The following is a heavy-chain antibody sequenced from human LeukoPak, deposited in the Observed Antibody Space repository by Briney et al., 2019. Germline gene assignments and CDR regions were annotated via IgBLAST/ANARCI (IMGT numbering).Heavy chain of an antibody. D-gene: IGHD5-18*01. CDR1: GFTFSSYA. Sequence: GGSLRLSCAASGFTFSSYAMHWVRQAPGKGLEWVAVISYDGSNKYYADSVKGRFTISRDNSKNTLYLQMNSLRAEDTAVYYCAKDLGYSLNYFDYWGQGTLVTVSS. J-gene: IGHJ4*02. V-gene: IGHV3-30-3*01. CDR2: ISYDGSNK. CDR3: AKDLGYSLNYFDY.